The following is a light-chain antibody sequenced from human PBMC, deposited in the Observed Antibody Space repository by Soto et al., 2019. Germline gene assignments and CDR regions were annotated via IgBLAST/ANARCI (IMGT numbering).Light chain of an antibody. J-gene: IGLJ1*01. CDR2: GDS. Sequence: QSVLTQPPSVSGAPGQTVTISCTGTRSNIGAGYDVHWYQQLPGTAPKLLIYGDSNRPSGVPDRISGSKSGTSASLAITGLQAEEEADYYCQAYDSSRSGYVLGSGTKVTVL. V-gene: IGLV1-40*01. CDR3: QAYDSSRSGYV. CDR1: RSNIGAGYD.